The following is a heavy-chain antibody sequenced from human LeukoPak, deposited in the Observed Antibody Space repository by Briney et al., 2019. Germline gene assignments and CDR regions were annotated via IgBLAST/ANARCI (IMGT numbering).Heavy chain of an antibody. V-gene: IGHV4-30-2*01. D-gene: IGHD5-12*01. CDR3: ARGGYSGFDSQYYFDY. CDR1: GGSVSSGGYS. J-gene: IGHJ4*02. CDR2: IYHSGGT. Sequence: SQTLSLTCAVSGGSVSSGGYSWSWIRQPPGKGLEWIGYIYHSGGTSYYPSLKSRVTISVDRSKNQFSLKLSSVTAADTAVYYCARGGYSGFDSQYYFDYWGQGTLVTVSS.